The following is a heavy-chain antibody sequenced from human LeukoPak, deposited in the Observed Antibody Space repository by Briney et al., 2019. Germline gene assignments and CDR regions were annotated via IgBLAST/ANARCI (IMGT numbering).Heavy chain of an antibody. CDR2: MSHSGGST. J-gene: IGHJ6*03. Sequence: GGSLRLSCAASGFIFSNYAMTWVRQAPGRGLEWVSIMSHSGGSTYYADSVKGRFTISRDNSKNTLYLQMNSLRAEDTAVYYCAKDGGLLWFGELPRTFYYMDVWGKGTTVTVSS. V-gene: IGHV3-23*01. CDR3: AKDGGLLWFGELPRTFYYMDV. D-gene: IGHD3-10*01. CDR1: GFIFSNYA.